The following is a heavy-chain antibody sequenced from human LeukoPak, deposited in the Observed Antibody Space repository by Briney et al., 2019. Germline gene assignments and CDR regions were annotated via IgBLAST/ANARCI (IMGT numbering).Heavy chain of an antibody. CDR3: ARDSSSSWYNAFDI. V-gene: IGHV3-7*01. Sequence: GGSLRLSCAASVFTFSSYWMSWVRQAPGKGLEWVANIKQDGSEKYYADSVKGRFTISRDNAKNSLYLQMNSLRVEDTAVYYCARDSSSSWYNAFDIWGQGTMVTVSS. J-gene: IGHJ3*02. CDR2: IKQDGSEK. D-gene: IGHD6-13*01. CDR1: VFTFSSYW.